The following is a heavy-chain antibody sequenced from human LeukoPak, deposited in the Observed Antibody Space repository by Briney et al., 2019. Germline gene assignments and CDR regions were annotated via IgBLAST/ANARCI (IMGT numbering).Heavy chain of an antibody. J-gene: IGHJ6*02. D-gene: IGHD3-9*01. CDR1: GFTFSSYG. Sequence: GGSLRLSCAASGFTFSSYGMHWVRQAPGKGLEWVSVISYDGSNKYYADSVKGRFTISRDNSKNTLYLQMNSLRAEDTAVYCCAKDGPRVLRYFDWLLVGYGMDVWGQGTTVTVSS. CDR2: ISYDGSNK. V-gene: IGHV3-30*18. CDR3: AKDGPRVLRYFDWLLVGYGMDV.